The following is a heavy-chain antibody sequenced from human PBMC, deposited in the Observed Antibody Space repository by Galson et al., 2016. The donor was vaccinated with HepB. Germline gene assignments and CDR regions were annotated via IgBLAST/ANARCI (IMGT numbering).Heavy chain of an antibody. Sequence: SLRLSCAASGFLFSSYAMSWVRQAPGKGLEWVSAISASGGSTYYADSVKGRFTISRDNSENTLFLQMSSLSAEDTAVYYCAKDRDTYYDFWSGWGHAFDIWGQGTMVTVSS. V-gene: IGHV3-23*01. J-gene: IGHJ3*02. CDR3: AKDRDTYYDFWSGWGHAFDI. D-gene: IGHD3-3*01. CDR2: ISASGGST. CDR1: GFLFSSYA.